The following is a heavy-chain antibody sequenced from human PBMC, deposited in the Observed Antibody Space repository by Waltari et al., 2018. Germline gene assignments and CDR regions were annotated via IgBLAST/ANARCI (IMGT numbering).Heavy chain of an antibody. CDR3: ARDGYDFWSGYYGYYYYYMDV. CDR1: GYTFTGYY. CDR2: INPNSGGT. V-gene: IGHV1-2*02. J-gene: IGHJ6*03. D-gene: IGHD3-3*01. Sequence: QVQLVQSGAEVKKPGASVKVSCKASGYTFTGYYMHWVRQAPGQGLEWMGWINPNSGGTNYAQKFQGRVTMTRDTSISTAYMELSRLRSDDTAVYYCARDGYDFWSGYYGYYYYYMDVWGKGTTVTISS.